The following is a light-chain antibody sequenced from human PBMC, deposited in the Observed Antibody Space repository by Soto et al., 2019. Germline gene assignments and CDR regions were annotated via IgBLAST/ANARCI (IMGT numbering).Light chain of an antibody. CDR1: SSDVGGYNY. J-gene: IGLJ1*01. Sequence: QSVLPQPASVSGSPGQSITISCTGTSSDVGGYNYVSWYHQHPGNTPKLMISEVSNRPSGVSNRFSGSKSGNTASLTISVLQAEDEAGDYCSAYTSSSTLVFVTGTKLTVL. CDR2: EVS. V-gene: IGLV2-14*01. CDR3: SAYTSSSTLV.